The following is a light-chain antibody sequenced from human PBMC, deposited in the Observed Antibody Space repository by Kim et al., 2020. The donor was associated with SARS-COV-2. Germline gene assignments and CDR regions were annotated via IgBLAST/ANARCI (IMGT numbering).Light chain of an antibody. Sequence: SVGDRVFITCRRSQSSSTHLKWYRQKRRKAPELLVYAGSTLQTGVPARFSGSGSGTEVTLTIRALQPGDSATYVCQQGYSSPQITFGQGTRLEIK. CDR3: QQGYSSPQIT. CDR2: AGS. CDR1: QSSSTH. J-gene: IGKJ5*01. V-gene: IGKV1-39*01.